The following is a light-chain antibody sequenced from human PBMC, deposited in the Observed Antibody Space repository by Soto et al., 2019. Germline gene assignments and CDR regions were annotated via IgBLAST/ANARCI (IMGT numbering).Light chain of an antibody. CDR3: QTWGTGIPWV. J-gene: IGLJ3*02. CDR2: LNSDGSH. CDR1: SGHSSYA. V-gene: IGLV4-69*01. Sequence: QPVLTQSPSASASLGASVKLTCTLSSGHSSYAIAWHQQQPEKGPRYLMKLNSDGSHSKGDGIPDRFSGSSSGAERYLTISSLQSEDEADSYCQTWGTGIPWVFGAGTKLAVL.